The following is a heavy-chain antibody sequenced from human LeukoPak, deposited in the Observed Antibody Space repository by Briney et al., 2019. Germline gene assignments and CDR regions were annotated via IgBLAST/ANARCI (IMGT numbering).Heavy chain of an antibody. Sequence: PGRSLRLSCAASGFAFSSYGMHWVRQAPGKGLEWVAVISYDGSNKYYADSVKGRFTISRDNAKNSLYLQMNSLRAEDTAVYYCARHAAGGRSGSYYCPDYWGQGTLVTVSS. J-gene: IGHJ4*02. CDR1: GFAFSSYG. CDR2: ISYDGSNK. D-gene: IGHD1-26*01. V-gene: IGHV3-30*03. CDR3: ARHAAGGRSGSYYCPDY.